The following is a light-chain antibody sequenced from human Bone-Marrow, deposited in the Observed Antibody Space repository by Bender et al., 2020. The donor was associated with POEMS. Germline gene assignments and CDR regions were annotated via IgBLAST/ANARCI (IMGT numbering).Light chain of an antibody. CDR2: LNSDGSH. CDR3: QTWGTGFRV. J-gene: IGLJ3*02. V-gene: IGLV4-69*01. CDR1: SGHITNA. Sequence: QLVLTQSPSASASLGASVKLTCTLSSGHITNAIAWHQQQPEKGPRYLMNLNSDGSHSKGDGIPDRFSGSSSGAERYLTISSLQSEDEADYYCQTWGTGFRVFGGGTKLTVL.